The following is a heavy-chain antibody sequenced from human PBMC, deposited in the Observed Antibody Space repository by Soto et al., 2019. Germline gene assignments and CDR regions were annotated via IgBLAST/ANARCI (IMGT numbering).Heavy chain of an antibody. V-gene: IGHV1-18*01. J-gene: IGHJ4*02. CDR3: ARVEEYYDSSGYYYIDY. CDR1: GYTFTSYG. CDR2: ISAYNGNT. Sequence: ASVKVSCKASGYTFTSYGISWVRQAPGQGLEWMGWISAYNGNTNYAQKLQGRVTMTTDTSTSTAYMELRSLRSDDTAVYYCARVEEYYDSSGYYYIDYWGQGTLVTVSS. D-gene: IGHD3-22*01.